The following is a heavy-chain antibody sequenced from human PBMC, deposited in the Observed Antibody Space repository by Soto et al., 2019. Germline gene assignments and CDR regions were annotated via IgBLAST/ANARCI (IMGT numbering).Heavy chain of an antibody. CDR2: ISGSGGST. D-gene: IGHD4-17*01. V-gene: IGHV3-23*01. CDR1: GFTFSSYA. Sequence: EVQLLESGGGVVQPGGSLRLSCAASGFTFSSYAMSWVRQAPGKGLEWVAAISGSGGSTYYADSVKGRFTISRDNSKNTLYLQMNSLRAEDTAVYYCAKIPNVYTGTTYWGQGTLVTVSS. J-gene: IGHJ4*02. CDR3: AKIPNVYTGTTY.